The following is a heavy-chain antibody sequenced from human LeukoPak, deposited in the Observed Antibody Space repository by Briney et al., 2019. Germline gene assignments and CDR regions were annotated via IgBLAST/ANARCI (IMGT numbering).Heavy chain of an antibody. CDR2: ISYDGSNK. CDR3: ARGGNGYNDLRYFYYYYMDV. J-gene: IGHJ6*03. CDR1: GFTFSSYV. V-gene: IGHV3-30*04. Sequence: GESLRLSCAASGFTFSSYVMHWVRQAPGKGLEWVAIISYDGSNKYYADSVKGRFTISRDNAKNSLYLQMNSLRAEDTAVYYCARGGNGYNDLRYFYYYYMDVWGKGTTVTVSS. D-gene: IGHD5-24*01.